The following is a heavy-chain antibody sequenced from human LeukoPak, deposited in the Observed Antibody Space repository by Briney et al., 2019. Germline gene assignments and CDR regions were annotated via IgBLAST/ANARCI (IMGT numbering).Heavy chain of an antibody. V-gene: IGHV1-2*02. CDR3: ARGADRLLWFGEGGQYYFDY. Sequence: ASVKVSCKASGYTFTGYYMHWVRQAPGQGLEWMGWINPNSGGTNYAQKFQGRVTMTRDTSISTAYMELSRLGSDDTAVYYCARGADRLLWFGEGGQYYFDYWGQGTLVTVSS. CDR2: INPNSGGT. D-gene: IGHD3-10*01. J-gene: IGHJ4*02. CDR1: GYTFTGYY.